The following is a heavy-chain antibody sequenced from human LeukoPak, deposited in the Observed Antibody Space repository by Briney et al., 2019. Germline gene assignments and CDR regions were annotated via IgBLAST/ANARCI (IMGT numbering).Heavy chain of an antibody. CDR2: IYHSGST. J-gene: IGHJ6*02. CDR1: SGSISSSNW. D-gene: IGHD3-10*01. V-gene: IGHV4-4*02. Sequence: SGTLSLTCAVSSGSISSSNWWSWVRQPPGKGLEWIGEIYHSGSTNYNPSLRSRVTISVDMSKNQFSLRLSSVTAADTAVYYCARDKRGITMVRGVIDSYYYYGMDVWGQGTTVTVSS. CDR3: ARDKRGITMVRGVIDSYYYYGMDV.